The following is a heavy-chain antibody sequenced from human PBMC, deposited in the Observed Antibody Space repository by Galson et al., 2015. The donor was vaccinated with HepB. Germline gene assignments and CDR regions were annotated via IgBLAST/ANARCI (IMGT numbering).Heavy chain of an antibody. V-gene: IGHV3-66*02. CDR3: ARDQVWFGGAFDI. J-gene: IGHJ3*02. CDR1: GFTVSSNY. Sequence: SLRLSCAASGFTVSSNYMSWVRQAPGKGLEWASVIYSGGSTYYADSVKGRFTISRDNSKNTLYLQMNSLRAEDTAVYYCARDQVWFGGAFDIWGQGTMVTVSS. CDR2: IYSGGST. D-gene: IGHD3-10*01.